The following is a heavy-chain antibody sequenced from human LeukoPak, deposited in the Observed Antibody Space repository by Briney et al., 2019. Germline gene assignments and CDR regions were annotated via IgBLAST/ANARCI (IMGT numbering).Heavy chain of an antibody. CDR3: ARAPRVSTVTTTLYYYYYGMDV. CDR1: GFTFSDYY. V-gene: IGHV3-11*01. J-gene: IGHJ6*02. D-gene: IGHD4-17*01. Sequence: GGSLRLSCAASGFTFSDYYMSWIRQAPGKGLEWVSYISSSGSTIYYADSVKGRFTISRDNAKNSLYLQTNSLRAEDTAVYYCARAPRVSTVTTTLYYYYYGMDVWGQGTTVTVSS. CDR2: ISSSGSTI.